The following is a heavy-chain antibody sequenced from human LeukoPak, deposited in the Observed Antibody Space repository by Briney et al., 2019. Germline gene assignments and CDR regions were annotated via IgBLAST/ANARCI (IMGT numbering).Heavy chain of an antibody. J-gene: IGHJ5*02. CDR3: VRGPYGSGIPNWFDP. D-gene: IGHD3-10*01. Sequence: ASETLSLTCTVSGGSISSSSYYWGWIRQPPGKGLEWIGNIYYSGDTNYNPSLKSRVTVSVDTSKNQFSLKLTSVTAADTAVYYCVRGPYGSGIPNWFDPWGQGTQVIVSS. CDR2: IYYSGDT. CDR1: GGSISSSSYY. V-gene: IGHV4-39*07.